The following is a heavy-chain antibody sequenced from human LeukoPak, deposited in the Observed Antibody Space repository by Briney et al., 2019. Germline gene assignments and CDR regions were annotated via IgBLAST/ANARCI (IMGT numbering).Heavy chain of an antibody. J-gene: IGHJ4*02. V-gene: IGHV3-74*01. CDR1: GFTFSTDW. Sequence: GGSLRLSCAASGFTFSTDWMHWVRQAPGKGPVWVSRINGDGSSRSYADSVRGRFTISRDNAKNTLYLQMNSVRAEDTAVYYCARRAVAGGFYGWWGQGTLVTVSS. CDR3: ARRAVAGGFYGW. CDR2: INGDGSSR. D-gene: IGHD6-19*01.